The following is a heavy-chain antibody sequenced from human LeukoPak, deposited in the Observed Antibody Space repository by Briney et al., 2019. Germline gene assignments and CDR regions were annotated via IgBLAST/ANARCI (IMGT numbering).Heavy chain of an antibody. J-gene: IGHJ3*02. CDR1: GFTFSTSW. V-gene: IGHV3-74*01. Sequence: PGGSLRLSCEGSGFTFSTSWMHWVRQGPGKGLVWVSRIYSEGSRTTYADSVRGRFTISGDNAKNTLYLQMNSLRADDTAVYYCARSGRGGAFDIWGQGTMVTVSS. CDR2: IYSEGSRT. D-gene: IGHD1-26*01. CDR3: ARSGRGGAFDI.